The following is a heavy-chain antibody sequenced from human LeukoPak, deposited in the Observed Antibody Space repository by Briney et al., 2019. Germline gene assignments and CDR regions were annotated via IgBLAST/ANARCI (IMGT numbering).Heavy chain of an antibody. V-gene: IGHV3-21*01. D-gene: IGHD4-23*01. CDR3: ASLSTAVVTSYYFDY. CDR2: ISISSSYI. Sequence: GGSLRLSCAASGFTFSSYSMNWVHQAPGKGLEWVSSISISSSYIYYADSVKGRFTISRDNAKNSLYLQMNSLRAEDTAVYYCASLSTAVVTSYYFDYWGQGTLVTVSS. J-gene: IGHJ4*02. CDR1: GFTFSSYS.